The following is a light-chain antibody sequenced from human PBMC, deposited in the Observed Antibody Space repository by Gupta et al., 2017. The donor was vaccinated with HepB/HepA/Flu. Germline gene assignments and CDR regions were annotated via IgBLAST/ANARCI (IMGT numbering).Light chain of an antibody. CDR3: AVWDDSLSGGV. J-gene: IGLJ3*02. CDR1: SANIGSNY. CDR2: RNN. V-gene: IGLV1-47*01. Sequence: QSVLTQPPSASGTPGQRVTISCSGSSANIGSNYVYWYQQFPGTAPKLLIYRNNQRPSGVPDRFSGSKSGTSASLAISALRSEDEADYYCAVWDDSLSGGVFGGGTKLTVL.